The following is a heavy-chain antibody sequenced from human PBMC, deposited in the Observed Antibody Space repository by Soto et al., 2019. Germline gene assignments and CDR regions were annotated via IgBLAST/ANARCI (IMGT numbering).Heavy chain of an antibody. D-gene: IGHD3-10*01. CDR3: AIISSGSYYNHPDY. CDR2: IYYSGST. V-gene: IGHV4-39*01. CDR1: GGSISSSSYY. Sequence: QLQLQESGPGLVKPSETLSLTCTVSGGSISSSSYYWGWIRQPPGKGLEWIGSIYYSGSTYYNPSLKSRVTISVDTSKNQFSLKLSSVTAADTAVYYCAIISSGSYYNHPDYWGQGTLVTVSS. J-gene: IGHJ4*02.